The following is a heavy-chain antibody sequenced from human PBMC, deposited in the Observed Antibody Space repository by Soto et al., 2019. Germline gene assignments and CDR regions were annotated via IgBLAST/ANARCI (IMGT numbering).Heavy chain of an antibody. CDR1: GFAFSSHP. CDR3: ARRAIGSSRALDI. CDR2: ISDSGGLT. Sequence: GGSLRLSCAASGFAFSSHPMSWVRQAPEKGLEWVSGISDSGGLTYNADSVKGRFTISRDNSKNTLYLQMNSLRAEDTAVYYCARRAIGSSRALDIWGQGTMVT. J-gene: IGHJ3*02. V-gene: IGHV3-23*01. D-gene: IGHD6-6*01.